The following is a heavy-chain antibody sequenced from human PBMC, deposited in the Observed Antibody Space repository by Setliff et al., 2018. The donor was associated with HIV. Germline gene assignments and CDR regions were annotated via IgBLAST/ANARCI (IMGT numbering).Heavy chain of an antibody. V-gene: IGHV4-38-2*01. CDR1: GYSIISGYY. J-gene: IGHJ3*02. D-gene: IGHD3-22*01. CDR2: IYHIGST. CDR3: ARLLDLYYYDSSGPFDI. Sequence: PSEALSLTGAVPGYSIISGYYWAWIRQPPGKGLGWIGSIYHIGSTYYNPSLKSRVTISVDTSKNQFSLNPSSVTAADTAVYYGARLLDLYYYDSSGPFDIWGQGTMVTVSS.